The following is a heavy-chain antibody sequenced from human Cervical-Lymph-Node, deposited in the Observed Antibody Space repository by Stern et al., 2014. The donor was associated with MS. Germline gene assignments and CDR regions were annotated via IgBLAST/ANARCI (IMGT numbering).Heavy chain of an antibody. V-gene: IGHV1-69*06. D-gene: IGHD1-1*01. CDR1: GDTFTDYA. J-gene: IGHJ6*01. Sequence: QVQLVQSGAEVKKPGSSVKVSCKASGDTFTDYAISWVRQAPGQGPEWMGGISPIFGSADYAQKFQGRLTITADRSTSTAYMDLSSLTSEDTAVYYCAREVGSLAMDVWGQGTTVIVSS. CDR3: AREVGSLAMDV. CDR2: ISPIFGSA.